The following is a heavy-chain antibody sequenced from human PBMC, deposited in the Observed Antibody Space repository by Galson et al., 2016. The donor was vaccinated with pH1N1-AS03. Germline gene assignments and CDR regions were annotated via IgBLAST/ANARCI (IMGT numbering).Heavy chain of an antibody. J-gene: IGHJ4*02. Sequence: NVSGGSITRSGYSWGWVRQPPGKGLEWIGSISYSGSTYYNPSLKRRVSMSVDTSKNLFSLKLRSVTAADTAVYYCAREDSSGYFLIDSWGQGTLVTVPS. CDR2: ISYSGST. CDR3: AREDSSGYFLIDS. D-gene: IGHD3-22*01. V-gene: IGHV4-39*07. CDR1: GGSITRSGYS.